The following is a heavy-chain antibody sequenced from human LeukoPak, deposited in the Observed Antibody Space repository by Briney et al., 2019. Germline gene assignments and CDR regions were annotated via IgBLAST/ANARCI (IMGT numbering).Heavy chain of an antibody. J-gene: IGHJ4*02. V-gene: IGHV4-31*03. Sequence: SETLSLTCTVSGASISGTEYYWAWARHHPGEGLEWLGYMHFSGSIYYNPSLRSRLIISADTAKNQMSLKLSSMTAADTAVYYCAAGGDTAKAGKYWGQGTQVTVSS. CDR2: MHFSGSI. CDR1: GASISGTEYY. D-gene: IGHD5-18*01. CDR3: AAGGDTAKAGKY.